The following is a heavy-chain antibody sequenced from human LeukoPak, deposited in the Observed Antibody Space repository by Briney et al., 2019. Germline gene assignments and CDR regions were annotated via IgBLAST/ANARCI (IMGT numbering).Heavy chain of an antibody. J-gene: IGHJ5*02. V-gene: IGHV4-59*08. CDR2: IYYSGST. CDR3: ARLHDYGDQNWFDP. Sequence: SETLSLTCTVSGGSISSYYWSWIRQPPGKGLEWIGYIYYSGSTNYNPSLKSRVTISVDTSKNQFFLKLSSVTAADTAVYYCARLHDYGDQNWFDPWGQGTLVTVSS. D-gene: IGHD4-17*01. CDR1: GGSISSYY.